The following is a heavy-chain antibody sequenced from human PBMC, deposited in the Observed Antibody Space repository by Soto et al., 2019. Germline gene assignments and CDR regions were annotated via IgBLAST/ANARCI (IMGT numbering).Heavy chain of an antibody. CDR2: NSAYNGNT. D-gene: IGHD3-3*01. CDR3: ARDYRITVFGVDIRGDYSYGMDV. J-gene: IGHJ6*04. CDR1: GYTFTSYG. V-gene: IGHV1-18*01. Sequence: ASVKVSCKASGYTFTSYGISWVRQAPGQGLEWMGWNSAYNGNTNYAQKLQGRVTITTDTSTSTAYMELRSLRSGDTAVYYCARDYRITVFGVDIRGDYSYGMDVWGKGTTVTVS.